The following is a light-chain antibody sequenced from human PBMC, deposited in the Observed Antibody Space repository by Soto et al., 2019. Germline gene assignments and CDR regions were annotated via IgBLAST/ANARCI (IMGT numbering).Light chain of an antibody. V-gene: IGKV3-15*01. CDR1: QSVNSN. J-gene: IGKJ2*01. Sequence: EIVMTQSPATLSVSPGERATLSCRASQSVNSNLAWYQQKPGQAPSLLIYGASTRATGVPARFSGSGSGTAFTLPISSLQSEDFAVYCCQQYNNWPPYTFGQGTKLEIK. CDR2: GAS. CDR3: QQYNNWPPYT.